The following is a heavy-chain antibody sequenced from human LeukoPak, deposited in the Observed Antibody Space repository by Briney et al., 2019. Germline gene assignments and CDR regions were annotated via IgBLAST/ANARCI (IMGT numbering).Heavy chain of an antibody. V-gene: IGHV4-38-2*01. J-gene: IGHJ4*02. CDR1: GYSISSGYY. D-gene: IGHD6-13*01. CDR3: ARHPHIAAAYGY. CDR2: IYHSGST. Sequence: PSETLSLTCAVPGYSISSGYYWGWIRQPPGKGLEWIGSIYHSGSTYYNPSLKSRVTISVDTSKNQFSLKLSSVTAADTAVYYCARHPHIAAAYGYWGQGTLVTVSS.